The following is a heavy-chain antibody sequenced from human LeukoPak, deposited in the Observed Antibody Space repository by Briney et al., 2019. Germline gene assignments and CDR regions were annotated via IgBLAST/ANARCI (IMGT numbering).Heavy chain of an antibody. Sequence: PGGSLRLSCAAPGFTFSSYAMSWVRQAPGKGLEWVSAISGSGGSTYYADSVKGRLTISRDNSKNTLYLQMNSLRAEDTAVYYCAKEGGYYYYYGMDVWGQGTTVTVSS. CDR3: AKEGGYYYYYGMDV. CDR2: ISGSGGST. J-gene: IGHJ6*02. CDR1: GFTFSSYA. D-gene: IGHD3-16*01. V-gene: IGHV3-23*01.